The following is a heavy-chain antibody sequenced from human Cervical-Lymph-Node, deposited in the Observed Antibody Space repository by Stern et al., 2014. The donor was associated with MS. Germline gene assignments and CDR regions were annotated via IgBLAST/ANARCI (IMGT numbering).Heavy chain of an antibody. D-gene: IGHD3-10*01. J-gene: IGHJ4*02. CDR3: ARETYYYGSGSYSLDY. CDR1: GFTFSSYW. V-gene: IGHV3-74*01. CDR2: INSDGSST. Sequence: EVHLVESGGGLVQPGGSLRLSCAASGFTFSSYWMHWVRQAPGKGLVWVSRINSDGSSTSYADSVKGRFTISRDNAKNTLYLQMNSLRAEDTAVYYCARETYYYGSGSYSLDYWGQGTLVTVSS.